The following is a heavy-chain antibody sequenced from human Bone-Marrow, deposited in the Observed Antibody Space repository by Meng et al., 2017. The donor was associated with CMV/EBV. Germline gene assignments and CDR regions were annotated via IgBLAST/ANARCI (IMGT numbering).Heavy chain of an antibody. V-gene: IGHV1-18*04. CDR1: GYTFTGYY. D-gene: IGHD6-19*01. CDR2: ISAYNGNT. Sequence: ASVKVSCKASGYTFTGYYMHWVRQAPGQGLEWMGWISAYNGNTNYAQKLQGRVTMTTDTSTSTAYMELRSLRSDDTAVYYCARTSRLAVAGTKYYFDYWGQGTLVTVSS. J-gene: IGHJ4*01. CDR3: ARTSRLAVAGTKYYFDY.